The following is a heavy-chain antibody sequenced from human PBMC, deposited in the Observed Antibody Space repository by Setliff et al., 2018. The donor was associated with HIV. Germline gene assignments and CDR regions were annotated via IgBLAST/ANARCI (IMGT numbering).Heavy chain of an antibody. CDR1: GYMILGYK. Sequence: ASVKVSCKAIGYMILGYKMSWVRQAPGQGLEWIGRISPDNGAAEYAPKFQGRVRMTLDTSISTAYLEIPRLTSDDAAVYYCVRPRVFDSFDVWGPGTMVTVSS. V-gene: IGHV1-2*06. CDR3: VRPRVFDSFDV. CDR2: ISPDNGAA. J-gene: IGHJ3*01.